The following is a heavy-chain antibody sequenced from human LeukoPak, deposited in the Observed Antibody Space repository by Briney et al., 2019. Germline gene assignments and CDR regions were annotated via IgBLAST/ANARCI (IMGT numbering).Heavy chain of an antibody. V-gene: IGHV5-51*01. Sequence: GGSLKISCKGSGYSFTSYWIGWVRQMPGKGLEWMGIIYPGDSDTRYSPSFQGQVTISADKSISTAYLQWSSLKASDTAMYYCARALIVVVPAAGGEFDYWGQGTLVTVSS. J-gene: IGHJ4*02. CDR3: ARALIVVVPAAGGEFDY. D-gene: IGHD2-2*01. CDR2: IYPGDSDT. CDR1: GYSFTSYW.